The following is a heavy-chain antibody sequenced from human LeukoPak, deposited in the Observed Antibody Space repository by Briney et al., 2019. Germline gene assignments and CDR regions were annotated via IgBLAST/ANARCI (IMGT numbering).Heavy chain of an antibody. V-gene: IGHV4-59*01. J-gene: IGHJ4*02. D-gene: IGHD2-15*01. Sequence: SETLSLTCTVSGGSISPYYWSWIRQPPGKGLEWIGYIYYSGSTNYNPSLKSRVTISVDPSKNQFSLKLTSVTAADTAVYYCARRYCSGGSCYPDYWGQGTLVTVSS. CDR2: IYYSGST. CDR1: GGSISPYY. CDR3: ARRYCSGGSCYPDY.